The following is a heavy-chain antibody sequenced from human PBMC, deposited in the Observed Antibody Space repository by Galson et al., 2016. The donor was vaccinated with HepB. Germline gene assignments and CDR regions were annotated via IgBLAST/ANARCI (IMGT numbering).Heavy chain of an antibody. CDR3: STHPGHY. J-gene: IGHJ4*02. CDR1: GFSFIDSA. Sequence: SLRLSCAASGFSFIDSAVHWVRQASGKGLEWVGRIRSKANNYATVYAASLKGRFTISRDDSKGTAYLQMNSLKSEDTAMYYCSTHPGHYWGQGTLVTVSS. CDR2: IRSKANNYAT. V-gene: IGHV3-73*01.